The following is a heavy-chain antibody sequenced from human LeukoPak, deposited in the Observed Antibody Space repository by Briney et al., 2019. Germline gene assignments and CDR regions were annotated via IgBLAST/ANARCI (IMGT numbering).Heavy chain of an antibody. CDR3: AREARYCSGGSCYGVYAFDI. CDR2: IYSGGST. J-gene: IGHJ3*02. Sequence: GGSLRLSCAASGFTVSSNYMSWVRQAPGKGLEWVSVIYSGGSTYYADSVKGRFTISRDNSKNTLYLQMNSLRAEDTAVYYCAREARYCSGGSCYGVYAFDIWGQGTMVTVSS. D-gene: IGHD2-15*01. CDR1: GFTVSSNY. V-gene: IGHV3-53*01.